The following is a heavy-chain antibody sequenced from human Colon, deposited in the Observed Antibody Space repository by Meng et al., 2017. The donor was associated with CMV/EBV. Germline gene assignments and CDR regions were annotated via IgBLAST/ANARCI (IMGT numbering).Heavy chain of an antibody. CDR1: GFTFSSFA. CDR2: ISGNGRST. Sequence: GGSLRLSCAASGFTFSSFAMSWVRQAPGKGLGWVSSISGNGRSTYYADSVKGRFTVSRDNSRSTLYLKMSSVRAEDTAVYYCAKDVLRFMEWPHAFDNWGQGTMVTVSS. J-gene: IGHJ3*02. D-gene: IGHD3-3*01. V-gene: IGHV3-23*01. CDR3: AKDVLRFMEWPHAFDN.